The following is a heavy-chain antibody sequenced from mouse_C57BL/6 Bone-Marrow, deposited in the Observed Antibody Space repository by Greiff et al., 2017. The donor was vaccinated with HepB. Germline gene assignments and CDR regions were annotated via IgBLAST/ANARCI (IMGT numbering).Heavy chain of an antibody. CDR2: INPNNGGT. D-gene: IGHD2-5*01. CDR1: GYTFTDYN. V-gene: IGHV1-18*01. J-gene: IGHJ3*01. CDR3: ARPPYSNYEAWFAY. Sequence: EVQLQQSGPELVKPGASVKIPCKASGYTFTDYNMDWVKQSHGKSLEWIGDINPNNGGTIYNQKFKGKATLTVDKSSSTAYMELRSLTSEDTAVYYCARPPYSNYEAWFAYWGQGTLVTVSA.